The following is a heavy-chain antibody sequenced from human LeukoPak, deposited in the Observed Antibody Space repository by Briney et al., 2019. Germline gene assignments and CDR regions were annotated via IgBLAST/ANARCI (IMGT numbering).Heavy chain of an antibody. CDR1: GFTFSDYY. J-gene: IGHJ4*02. Sequence: GGSLRLSCAASGFTFSDYYMSWIRQAPGKGLEWVSYISSSGSTIYYADSVKGRFTISRDNAKNSVYLQMNSLRAEDTAMYYCARDPRGYSTEDYWGQGTLVTVSS. CDR3: ARDPRGYSTEDY. CDR2: ISSSGSTI. V-gene: IGHV3-11*01. D-gene: IGHD3-22*01.